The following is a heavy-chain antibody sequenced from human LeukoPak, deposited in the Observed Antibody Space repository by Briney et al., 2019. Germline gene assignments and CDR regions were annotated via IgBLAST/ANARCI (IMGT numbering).Heavy chain of an antibody. D-gene: IGHD3-22*01. J-gene: IGHJ6*02. CDR2: IYYSGST. V-gene: IGHV4-31*03. Sequence: SETLSLTCTVSGGSISSGGYYWRWIRQHPGKGLEWIGYIYYSGSTYYNPSLKSRVTISVDTSKNQFSLKLSSVTAADTAVYYCARDILLCYYDSSGYCSGMDVWGQGTTVTVSS. CDR1: GGSISSGGYY. CDR3: ARDILLCYYDSSGYCSGMDV.